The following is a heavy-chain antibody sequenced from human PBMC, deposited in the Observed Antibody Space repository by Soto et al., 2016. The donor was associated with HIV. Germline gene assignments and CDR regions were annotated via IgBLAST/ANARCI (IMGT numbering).Heavy chain of an antibody. V-gene: IGHV3-21*01. D-gene: IGHD2-2*01. CDR2: ISSSSSYI. CDR3: ARDIVVVPAAPRWFDP. J-gene: IGHJ5*02. CDR1: GFTFSSYS. Sequence: EVQLVESGGGLVKPGGSLRLSCAASGFTFSSYSMNWVRQAPGKGLEWVSSISSSSSYIYYADSVKGRFTISRDNAKNSLYLQMNSLRAEDTAVYYCARDIVVVPAAPRWFDPWGQGTLVHRLL.